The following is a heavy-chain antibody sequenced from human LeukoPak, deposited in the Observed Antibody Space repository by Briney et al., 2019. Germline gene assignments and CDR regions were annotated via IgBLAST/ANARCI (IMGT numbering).Heavy chain of an antibody. CDR3: ARTIVGSYCSSTSCYFDY. CDR2: ISGSGGST. Sequence: PGGSLRLSCAASGFTFSSYAMGWVRQAPGKGLEWVSAISGSGGSTYYADSVKGRFTISRDNSKNTLYLQMNSLRAEDTAVYYCARTIVGSYCSSTSCYFDYWGQGTLVTVSS. J-gene: IGHJ4*02. D-gene: IGHD2-2*01. CDR1: GFTFSSYA. V-gene: IGHV3-23*01.